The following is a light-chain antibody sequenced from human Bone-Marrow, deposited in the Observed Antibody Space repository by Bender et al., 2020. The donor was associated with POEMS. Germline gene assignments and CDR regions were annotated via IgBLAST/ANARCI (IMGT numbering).Light chain of an antibody. CDR3: QVWENNGDHCV. J-gene: IGLJ3*02. Sequence: SSVLTQPPSVSVVPGQTASIICGGDNIGSESVYWYQQRPGQAPMLVVYDDSGRPSGIPERFSGSNSGKTATLTIARVEAGDEADYYCQVWENNGDHCVFGGGTKLTVL. V-gene: IGLV3-21*02. CDR2: DDS. CDR1: NIGSES.